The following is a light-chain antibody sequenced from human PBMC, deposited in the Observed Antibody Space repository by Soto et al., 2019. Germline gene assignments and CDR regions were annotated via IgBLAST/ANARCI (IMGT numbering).Light chain of an antibody. CDR1: QSISSW. J-gene: IGKJ2*01. CDR2: DAS. V-gene: IGKV1-5*01. Sequence: DIQMTQSPSTLSASVGDRVTITCRASQSISSWLAWYQQKPGKAPKLLIYDASSLESGVPSRFSGSGSGTKFTLTISSLQPDDFATYYCKQYNSYSYPFGQGTKVDIK. CDR3: KQYNSYSYP.